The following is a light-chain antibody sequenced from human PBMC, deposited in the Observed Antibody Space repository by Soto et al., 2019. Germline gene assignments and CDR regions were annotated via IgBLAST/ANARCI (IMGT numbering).Light chain of an antibody. V-gene: IGKV3-20*01. CDR1: QSVRSSH. Sequence: EIVLTQSPGTLSLSPGGRATLSCRASQSVRSSHLAWYQQKPGQAPRLLIYGASSRATGIPDRFSGSGSGADFTLTISRLEPEDFAVYYCQQYSTSPLTFGGGTKVDIK. CDR2: GAS. CDR3: QQYSTSPLT. J-gene: IGKJ4*01.